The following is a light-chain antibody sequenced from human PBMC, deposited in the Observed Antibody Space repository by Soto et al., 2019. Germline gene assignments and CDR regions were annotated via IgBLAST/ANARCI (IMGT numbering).Light chain of an antibody. Sequence: QSALTQPASVSGSPGQAITVSCSGTSSDIGAHNFVSWYQQHPGKAPKLIIYEVINRPSGVSDRFSGSKSGNTASLTISGLQSEDEADYYCNSYTTSNPVVFGSGIKVTVL. CDR1: SSDIGAHNF. V-gene: IGLV2-14*03. CDR3: NSYTTSNPVV. J-gene: IGLJ1*01. CDR2: EVI.